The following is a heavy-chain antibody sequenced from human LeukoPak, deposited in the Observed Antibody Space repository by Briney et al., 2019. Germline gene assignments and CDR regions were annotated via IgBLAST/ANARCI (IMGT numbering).Heavy chain of an antibody. V-gene: IGHV4-30-2*01. CDR2: IYHSGST. J-gene: IGHJ2*01. CDR3: ARDLGKGFDL. D-gene: IGHD4-23*01. Sequence: SQTLSLTCTVTGGSISSGGYYWSWIRQPPGKGLEWIGYIYHSGSTYYNPSLKSRVTISVDRSKNQFSLKLSSVTAADTAVYYCARDLGKGFDLWGRGTLVTVSS. CDR1: GGSISSGGYY.